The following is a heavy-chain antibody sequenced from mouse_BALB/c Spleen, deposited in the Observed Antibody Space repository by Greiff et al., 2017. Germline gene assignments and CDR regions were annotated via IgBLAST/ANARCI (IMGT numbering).Heavy chain of an antibody. V-gene: IGHV5-6-3*01. CDR1: GFTFSSYG. J-gene: IGHJ4*01. CDR2: INSNGGST. CDR3: ARDRGITTGYAMDY. D-gene: IGHD2-4*01. Sequence: EVKLMESGGGLVQPGGSLKLSCAASGFTFSSYGMSWVRQTPDKRLELVATINSNGGSTYYPDSVKGRFTISRDNAKNTLYLQMSSLKSEDTAMYYCARDRGITTGYAMDYWGQGTSVTVSS.